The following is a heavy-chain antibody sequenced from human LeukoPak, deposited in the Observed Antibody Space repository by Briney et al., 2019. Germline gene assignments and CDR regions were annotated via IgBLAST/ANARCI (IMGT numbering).Heavy chain of an antibody. CDR3: ARADYSFFDY. V-gene: IGHV3-48*03. CDR1: GFTFSSYE. CDR2: ISRSGSTI. D-gene: IGHD3-10*01. Sequence: GGSLRLSCAASGFTFSSYEMHWVRQAPGKGLEWVSYISRSGSTIYYADSVKGRFTISRDNAKNSLYLQMNSLRAEDTAVYYCARADYSFFDYWGQGTLVTVSS. J-gene: IGHJ4*02.